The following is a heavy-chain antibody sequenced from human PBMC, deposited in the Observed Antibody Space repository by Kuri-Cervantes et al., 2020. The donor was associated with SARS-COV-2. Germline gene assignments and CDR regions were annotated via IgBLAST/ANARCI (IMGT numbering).Heavy chain of an antibody. Sequence: GGSLRLSCAASGFTFSSYGMHWVRQAPGKGLEWVAVISYDGSNKYYADSVKGRFTISRDNSKNTLYLLMNSLRAEDTAVYYCARVRDKYSSSSPLDYWGQGTLVTVSS. D-gene: IGHD6-6*01. CDR1: GFTFSSYG. CDR2: ISYDGSNK. J-gene: IGHJ4*02. V-gene: IGHV3-30*03. CDR3: ARVRDKYSSSSPLDY.